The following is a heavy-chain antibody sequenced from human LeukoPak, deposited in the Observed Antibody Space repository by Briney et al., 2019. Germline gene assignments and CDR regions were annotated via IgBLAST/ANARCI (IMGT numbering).Heavy chain of an antibody. J-gene: IGHJ4*02. CDR3: ARTALVGAAWYFDY. D-gene: IGHD1-26*01. V-gene: IGHV4-59*01. CDR2: IYYSGST. Sequence: PSETLSLTCTVSGGSISSYYWSWIRQPPGKGLEWIGYIYYSGSTNYNPSLKSRVTISVDTSKNQFSLKLSSVTAAGTAVYYCARTALVGAAWYFDYWGQGTLVTVSS. CDR1: GGSISSYY.